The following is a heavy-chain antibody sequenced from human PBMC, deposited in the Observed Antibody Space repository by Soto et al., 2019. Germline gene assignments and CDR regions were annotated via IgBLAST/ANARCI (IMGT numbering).Heavy chain of an antibody. D-gene: IGHD4-17*01. V-gene: IGHV1-46*01. CDR3: AIVATTVTNYFDY. CDR2: INPSGGST. CDR1: GYSFTIDY. J-gene: IGHJ4*02. Sequence: ASVKVACKASGYSFTIDYRRWVRQAPGQGLEWMGIINPSGGSTSYAQKFQGRVTMTRDTSTSTVYMELSSLRSEDTAVYYCAIVATTVTNYFDYWGQGTLVTVSS.